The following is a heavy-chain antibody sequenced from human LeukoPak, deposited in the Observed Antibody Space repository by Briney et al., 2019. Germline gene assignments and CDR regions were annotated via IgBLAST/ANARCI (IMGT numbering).Heavy chain of an antibody. V-gene: IGHV4-59*01. D-gene: IGHD6-19*01. Sequence: SETLSLTCTVSGGSISSYYWSWIRQPPGKGLEWIGYIYYSGSTNYNPSLKSRVTISVDTSKNQFSLKLSSVTAADTAVYYRARVTPPSSGWSYFDYWGQGTLVTVSS. CDR3: ARVTPPSSGWSYFDY. CDR1: GGSISSYY. CDR2: IYYSGST. J-gene: IGHJ4*02.